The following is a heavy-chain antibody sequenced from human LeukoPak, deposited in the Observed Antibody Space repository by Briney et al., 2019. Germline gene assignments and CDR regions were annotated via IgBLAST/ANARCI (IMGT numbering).Heavy chain of an antibody. CDR2: IYHSGST. J-gene: IGHJ4*02. Sequence: SQTLSLTCAVSGGSISSGGYSWSWIRQPPGKGLEWIGYIYHSGSTYYNPSLKSRVTISVDRSKNQFSLKLSSVTAADTAVYYCARGWTPFAYYYDSSGYYFDYWGQGTLVTVSS. CDR1: GGSISSGGYS. CDR3: ARGWTPFAYYYDSSGYYFDY. V-gene: IGHV4-30-2*01. D-gene: IGHD3-22*01.